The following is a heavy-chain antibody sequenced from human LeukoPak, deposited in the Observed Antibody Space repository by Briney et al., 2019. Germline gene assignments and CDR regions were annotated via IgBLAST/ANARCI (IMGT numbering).Heavy chain of an antibody. Sequence: GGSLRLSCAASGFTSRSHGMHWVRQAPGKGLEWVAVIWIDGSNKHYADTVKGRFTISRDNSKNTVYLQMDSLRAEDTAVYYCTKSRDGYNHGLDPWGQGTLVTVSS. CDR3: TKSRDGYNHGLDP. V-gene: IGHV3-33*06. CDR1: GFTSRSHG. CDR2: IWIDGSNK. J-gene: IGHJ5*02. D-gene: IGHD5-24*01.